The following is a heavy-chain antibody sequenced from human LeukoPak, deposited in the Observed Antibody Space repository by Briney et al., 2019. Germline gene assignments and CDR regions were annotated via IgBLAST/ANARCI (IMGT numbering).Heavy chain of an antibody. J-gene: IGHJ5*02. D-gene: IGHD6-19*01. Sequence: SETLSLTCTVPGDSISSYYWSWIRQLAGKGLEWIGRVYVTGSTNLNPALQSRVTMSVDTSKNQFSLKLTSVTAADTAVYYCARDRQWLVDHWGQGTLVTVSS. CDR1: GDSISSYY. CDR2: VYVTGST. CDR3: ARDRQWLVDH. V-gene: IGHV4-4*07.